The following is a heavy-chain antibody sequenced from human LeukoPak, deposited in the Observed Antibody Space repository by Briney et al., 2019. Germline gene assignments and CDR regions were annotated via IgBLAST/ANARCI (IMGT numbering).Heavy chain of an antibody. D-gene: IGHD2-2*01. CDR3: ARVGYQLLTYYYGMDV. V-gene: IGHV1-18*01. CDR2: ISAYNGNT. J-gene: IGHJ6*02. CDR1: GYTFTSYG. Sequence: ASVKVSCTASGYTFTSYGISWVRQAPGQGLEWMGWISAYNGNTNYAQKLQGRVTMTTDTSTSTAYMELRSLRSDDTAVYYCARVGYQLLTYYYGMDVWGQGTTVTVSS.